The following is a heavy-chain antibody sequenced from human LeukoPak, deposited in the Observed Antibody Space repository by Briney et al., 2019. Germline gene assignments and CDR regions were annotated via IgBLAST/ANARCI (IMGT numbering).Heavy chain of an antibody. CDR2: INPNSGGT. CDR1: GYTFTGYY. CDR3: ALYYYDSSGYYNFDY. D-gene: IGHD3-22*01. Sequence: ASVKVSCKASGYTFTGYYMHWARQAPGQGLEWMGRINPNSGGTNYAQKFQGRVTMTRDTSISTAYMELSRLRSDDTAVYYCALYYYDSSGYYNFDYWGQGTLVTVSS. J-gene: IGHJ4*02. V-gene: IGHV1-2*06.